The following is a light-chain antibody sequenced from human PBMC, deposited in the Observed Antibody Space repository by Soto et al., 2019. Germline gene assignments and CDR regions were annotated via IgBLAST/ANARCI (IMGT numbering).Light chain of an antibody. Sequence: SQMTHSPSTLSASVGHRLTISCRASQSISIWLAWYQQKPGKAPKLLIYDASSLESGVPSRFSGSGSGTEFTLTISRLQPDDFAGYYCQQYNSYSGTFGQGTKVDIK. CDR3: QQYNSYSGT. J-gene: IGKJ1*01. CDR2: DAS. CDR1: QSISIW. V-gene: IGKV1-5*01.